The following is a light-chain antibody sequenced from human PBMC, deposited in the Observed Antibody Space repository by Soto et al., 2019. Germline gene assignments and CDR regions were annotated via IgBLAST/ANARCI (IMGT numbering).Light chain of an antibody. Sequence: LTQAASVAGSPGQSITISCTGSSSDVGGYNYVSWYQQHPGKAPKLIIYAVSNRPSGVSNRFSGSKSGNTATLTISGLQAEDEADYYCCSYTVSGTYVFGTGTKVTVL. V-gene: IGLV2-14*01. J-gene: IGLJ1*01. CDR1: SSDVGGYNY. CDR2: AVS. CDR3: CSYTVSGTYV.